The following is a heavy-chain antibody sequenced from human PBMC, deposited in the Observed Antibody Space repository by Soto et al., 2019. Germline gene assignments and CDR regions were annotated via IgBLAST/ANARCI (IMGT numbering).Heavy chain of an antibody. CDR3: ASTIRDGYNS. D-gene: IGHD5-12*01. CDR1: GGSVSSFTYY. Sequence: ASETLSLTCSFSGGSVSSFTYYWSGIRQPPGKGLEWIGYIYYSGSTNYDPSLKSRVTISVDTSKNQFSLKLSSVTAADTAVYYCASTIRDGYNSWGHGTLVTVSS. CDR2: IYYSGST. J-gene: IGHJ5*01. V-gene: IGHV4-61*01.